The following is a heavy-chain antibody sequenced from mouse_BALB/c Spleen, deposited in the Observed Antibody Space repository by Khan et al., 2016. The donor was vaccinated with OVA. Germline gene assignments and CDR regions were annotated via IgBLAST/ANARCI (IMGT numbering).Heavy chain of an antibody. CDR1: DYTFTTYW. CDR2: INPTSGYT. Sequence: QIQLVQSGAELAKPGASVQMSCKAPDYTFTTYWMHWVKQRPGQGLEWIGYINPTSGYTDYSENFKDKATLSADKSSSTAYMQLSRLTSEDSAVYYCTRDRIDYWGQGTTLTVSS. CDR3: TRDRIDY. J-gene: IGHJ2*01. V-gene: IGHV1-7*01.